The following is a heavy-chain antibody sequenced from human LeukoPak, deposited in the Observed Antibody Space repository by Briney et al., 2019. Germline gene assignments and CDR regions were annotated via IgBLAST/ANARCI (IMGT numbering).Heavy chain of an antibody. CDR1: GGSISSSSYY. V-gene: IGHV4-39*07. D-gene: IGHD2-15*01. CDR2: IYYSGST. J-gene: IGHJ6*02. CDR3: ARAIPRTRPKLVVAATLLGSPGGMDV. Sequence: SETLSLTCTVSGGSISSSSYYWGWIRQPPGKGLEWIGSIYYSGSTYYNPSLKSRVTISVDKSKNQFSLKLSSVTAADTAVYYCARAIPRTRPKLVVAATLLGSPGGMDVWGQGTTVTVSS.